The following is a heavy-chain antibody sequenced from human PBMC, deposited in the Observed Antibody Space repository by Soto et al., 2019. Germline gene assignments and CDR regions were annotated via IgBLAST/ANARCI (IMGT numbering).Heavy chain of an antibody. J-gene: IGHJ6*02. V-gene: IGHV3-74*01. D-gene: IGHD2-15*01. CDR3: ASRLRYCSGGSCYSHNYYYYGMDV. CDR1: GFTFSSYW. CDR2: INSDGSST. Sequence: PGGSLRLSCAASGFTFSSYWMHWVRQAPGKGLVWVSRINSDGSSTSYADSVKGRFTISRDNAKNTLYLQMNSLRAEDTAVYYCASRLRYCSGGSCYSHNYYYYGMDVWGQGTTVTVSS.